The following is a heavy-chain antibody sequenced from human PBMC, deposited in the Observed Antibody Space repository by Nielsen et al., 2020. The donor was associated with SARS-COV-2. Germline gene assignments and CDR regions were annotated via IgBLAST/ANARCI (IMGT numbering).Heavy chain of an antibody. CDR2: ISGSGGST. J-gene: IGHJ6*02. V-gene: IGHV3-23*01. CDR3: AKEAGRDTSGYDSYYYYYGMDV. D-gene: IGHD5-12*01. CDR1: GFTFSSYA. Sequence: GGSLRLSCAASGFTFSSYAMSWVRQAPGKGLEWVSAISGSGGSTYYADSVKGRFTISRDNSKNTLYLQMNSLRAEDTAVYYCAKEAGRDTSGYDSYYYYYGMDVWGQGTTVTVSS.